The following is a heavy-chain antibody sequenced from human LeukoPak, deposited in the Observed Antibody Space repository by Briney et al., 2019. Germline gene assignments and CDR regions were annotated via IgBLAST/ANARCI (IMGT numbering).Heavy chain of an antibody. CDR2: ISFDGTNK. D-gene: IGHD3-9*01. J-gene: IGHJ5*02. V-gene: IGHV3-30*04. CDR1: EFTFSSYA. CDR3: ARDPYYDILTGFSNWFDP. Sequence: GGSLRLSCAASEFTFSSYAMHWVRQAPGKGLEWVAVISFDGTNKYYTDSVKGRFTISRDNPKNTLYLQMNSLRAEDTAVYYCARDPYYDILTGFSNWFDPWGQGTLVTVSS.